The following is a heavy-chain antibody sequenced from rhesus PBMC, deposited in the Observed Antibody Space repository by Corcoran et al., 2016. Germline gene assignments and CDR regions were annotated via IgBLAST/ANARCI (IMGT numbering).Heavy chain of an antibody. CDR2: IYGNSAST. J-gene: IGHJ4*01. V-gene: IGHV4S9*01. Sequence: QVQLQESGTGLVKPSATLYLTCAVSAGSISDYCACNWIRKPQGKGLEWIGNIYGNSASTYYNPSLKSRVTISKDTSNNQFFLKLSSVTAADTAVYYCASTIFGLVTFDYWGQGVLVTVSS. CDR3: ASTIFGLVTFDY. D-gene: IGHD3-3*01. CDR1: AGSISDYCA.